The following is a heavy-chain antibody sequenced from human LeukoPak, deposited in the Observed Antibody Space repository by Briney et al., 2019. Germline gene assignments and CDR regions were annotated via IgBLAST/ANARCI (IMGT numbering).Heavy chain of an antibody. CDR2: ISSSGSTI. D-gene: IGHD2-2*01. J-gene: IGHJ6*03. CDR1: GFTFSDYY. V-gene: IGHV3-11*01. CDR3: ARVAPAAKYYYYYMDV. Sequence: GGSLRLSCAASGFTFSDYYMSWIRQAPGKGLEWVSYISSSGSTIYYADSVKGRFTISRDNAKNSLYLQMSSLRAEDTAVYYCARVAPAAKYYYYYMDVWGKGTTVTVSS.